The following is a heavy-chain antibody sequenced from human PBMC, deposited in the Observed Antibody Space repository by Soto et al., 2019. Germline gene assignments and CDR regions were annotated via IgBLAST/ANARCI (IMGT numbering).Heavy chain of an antibody. V-gene: IGHV4-39*01. J-gene: IGHJ6*02. Sequence: QLQLQESGPGLVKPSETLSLTCTVSGGSISSISSYWGWSRQPPRKGLEWSGNVYYSGSTYSNPSLKSRLTISADKSKNQFSLKLSSVTAADTAVYFCARQSESYYASGRSAPRYGMDVGGQGTTVTVSS. CDR2: VYYSGST. CDR1: GGSISSISSY. CDR3: ARQSESYYASGRSAPRYGMDV. D-gene: IGHD3-10*01.